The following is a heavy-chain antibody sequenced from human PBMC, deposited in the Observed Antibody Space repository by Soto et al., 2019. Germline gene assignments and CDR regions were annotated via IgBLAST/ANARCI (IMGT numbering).Heavy chain of an antibody. D-gene: IGHD3-16*01. V-gene: IGHV1-18*01. CDR1: GYIFVNYG. CDR2: ISPYTGNT. J-gene: IGHJ6*02. CDR3: VMVDNYVTPTPQDV. Sequence: QVQLVQSGDEVKKPGASVKVSCKASGYIFVNYGIAWVRQAPGQGLEWMGWISPYTGNTHSATKIQGGFTMTTGTSTGTAYMDLGSLTSDDTAVYYCVMVDNYVTPTPQDVWGQGTTVTVSS.